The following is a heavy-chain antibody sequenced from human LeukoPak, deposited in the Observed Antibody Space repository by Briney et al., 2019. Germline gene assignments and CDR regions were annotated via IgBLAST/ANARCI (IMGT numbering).Heavy chain of an antibody. CDR2: IKQDGSEK. V-gene: IGHV3-7*01. D-gene: IGHD3-3*01. CDR3: ASSSYYDFWSGLDAFDI. J-gene: IGHJ3*02. CDR1: GFTFSSYW. Sequence: GGSLRLSCAASGFTFSSYWMSWVRQAPGKGLEWVANIKQDGSEKYYVDSVKGRFTISRDNAKNSLYLQMNSLRAEDTAVYYCASSSYYDFWSGLDAFDIWGQGTMVTVSS.